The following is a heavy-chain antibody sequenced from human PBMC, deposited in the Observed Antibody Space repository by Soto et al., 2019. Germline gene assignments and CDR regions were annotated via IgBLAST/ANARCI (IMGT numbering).Heavy chain of an antibody. Sequence: ASVKVSCKASGYTFTSYGISWVRQAPGQGLEWMGWISAYNGNTNYAQKLQGRVTMTTDTSTSTAFMELRSLRSDDTAVYYCAREVVRVAGTRWFDPWGQGTLVTVSS. J-gene: IGHJ5*02. D-gene: IGHD6-19*01. CDR1: GYTFTSYG. V-gene: IGHV1-18*01. CDR2: ISAYNGNT. CDR3: AREVVRVAGTRWFDP.